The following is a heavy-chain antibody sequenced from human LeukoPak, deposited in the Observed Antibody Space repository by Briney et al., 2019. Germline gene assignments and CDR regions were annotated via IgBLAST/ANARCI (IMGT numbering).Heavy chain of an antibody. D-gene: IGHD6-6*01. J-gene: IGHJ4*01. CDR2: ISGDGSVT. Sequence: GGSLRLSCTASGFTLRNYWMHWVRQVPGKRLVWVSRISGDGSVTNYADSVQGRFTISRDTAKNILYLQINSLRSEDTAVYYCARYSSSSGGAAYYLDYWGHGTLVTVSS. CDR3: ARYSSSSGGAAYYLDY. V-gene: IGHV3-74*01. CDR1: GFTLRNYW.